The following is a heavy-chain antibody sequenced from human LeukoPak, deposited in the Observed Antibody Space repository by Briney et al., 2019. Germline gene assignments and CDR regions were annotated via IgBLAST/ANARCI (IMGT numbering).Heavy chain of an antibody. CDR1: GYSVTIYW. CDR3: ARAHAFDI. CDR2: IYPRDSDT. J-gene: IGHJ3*02. Sequence: KPGESLNISCKGSGYSVTIYWIGWVRHMPGKGLEWMGIIYPRDSDTTYSPSFQGHVTISAHKSFSTAYLQWSSLKASDTAIYYCARAHAFDIWGQGTMVTVSS. V-gene: IGHV5-51*03.